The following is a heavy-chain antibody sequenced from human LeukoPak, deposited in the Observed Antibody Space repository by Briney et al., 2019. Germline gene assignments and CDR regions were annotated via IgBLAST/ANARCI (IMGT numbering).Heavy chain of an antibody. CDR2: INPNSGGT. D-gene: IGHD1-20*01. V-gene: IGHV1-2*02. CDR1: GYTFTGYY. Sequence: ASVKVSCKASGYTFTGYYMHWVRQAPGQGLEWMGWINPNSGGTNYAQKFRGRVTMTRDTSISTAYMELSRLRSDDTAVYYCARDRLTGTANWFDPWGQGTLVTVSS. CDR3: ARDRLTGTANWFDP. J-gene: IGHJ5*02.